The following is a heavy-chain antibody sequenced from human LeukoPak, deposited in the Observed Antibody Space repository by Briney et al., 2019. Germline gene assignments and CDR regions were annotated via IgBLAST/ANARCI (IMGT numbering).Heavy chain of an antibody. D-gene: IGHD7-27*01. Sequence: PGGSLRLSCATSGFTFNMYAMGWVRQAPGKGLQWVSSISGSGDTTYCADSVKGRFTISRDNSKNTLYLQMNSLGADDAAIYYCAKERLGNTKWFDPWGQGTLVTVSS. V-gene: IGHV3-23*01. CDR2: ISGSGDTT. CDR3: AKERLGNTKWFDP. J-gene: IGHJ5*02. CDR1: GFTFNMYA.